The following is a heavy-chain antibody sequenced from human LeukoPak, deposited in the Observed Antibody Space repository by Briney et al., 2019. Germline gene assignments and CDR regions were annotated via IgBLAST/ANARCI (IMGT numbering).Heavy chain of an antibody. CDR3: ARGGDYGDLRYFDY. J-gene: IGHJ4*02. Sequence: SETLSLTCTVSGGSINNYYWSWIRQPPGKGLEWIGYIYYRGSTNYNPSPKSRVTFSVDTSKNQFSLKLNSVTAADTAVYYCARGGDYGDLRYFDYWGQGTLVTVSS. D-gene: IGHD4-17*01. CDR2: IYYRGST. CDR1: GGSINNYY. V-gene: IGHV4-59*01.